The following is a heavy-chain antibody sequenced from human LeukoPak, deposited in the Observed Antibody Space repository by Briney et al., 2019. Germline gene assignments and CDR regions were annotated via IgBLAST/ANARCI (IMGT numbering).Heavy chain of an antibody. J-gene: IGHJ4*02. CDR1: GFTFGDYA. CDR2: IRSKAYGGTT. V-gene: IGHV3-49*03. Sequence: GGSLRLSCTASGFTFGDYAMSWFRQAPGKGLEWVGFIRSKAYGGTTEYAASVKGRFTISRDDSKNIAYLQMNSLKTEDTAVYYCTRDTYYDFWSGRSLDYWGQGTLVTVSS. D-gene: IGHD3-3*01. CDR3: TRDTYYDFWSGRSLDY.